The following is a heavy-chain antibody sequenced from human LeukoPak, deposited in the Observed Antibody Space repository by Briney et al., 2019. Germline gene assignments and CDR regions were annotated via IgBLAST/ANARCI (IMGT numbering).Heavy chain of an antibody. D-gene: IGHD2-2*01. CDR1: GFTFSSYG. CDR2: LHADGNEK. CDR3: AREESTDY. J-gene: IGHJ4*02. V-gene: IGHV3-7*01. Sequence: PGRSLRLSCAASGFTFSSYGMHWVRQAPGKGLEWVARLHADGNEKYFVHSVKGRFTVSRDNAKNSLYLQMNSLRVEDTAVYYCAREESTDYWGQGTLVTVSS.